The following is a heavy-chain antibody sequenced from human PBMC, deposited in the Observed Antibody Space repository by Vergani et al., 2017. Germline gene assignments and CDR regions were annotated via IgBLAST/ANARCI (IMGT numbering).Heavy chain of an antibody. CDR1: GGSISSSSYY. CDR3: ARQGAVYYYDSSGYWHY. J-gene: IGHJ4*02. Sequence: QLQLQESGPGLVKPSETLSLTCTVSGGSISSSSYYWGWIRQPPGKGLEWIGSIYYSGSTYYNPSLKSRVTISVDTSKNQFSLKLSSVTAADTAVYYCARQGAVYYYDSSGYWHYWGQGILVTVSS. D-gene: IGHD3-22*01. CDR2: IYYSGST. V-gene: IGHV4-39*01.